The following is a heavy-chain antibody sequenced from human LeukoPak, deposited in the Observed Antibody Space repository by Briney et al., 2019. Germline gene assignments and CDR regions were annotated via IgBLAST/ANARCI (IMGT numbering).Heavy chain of an antibody. Sequence: GGSLRLSCAASGFTFSSYAMHWVRQAPGKGLEWVAVISYDGSNKYYADSVKGRFTISRDNSKNTLYLQMNSLRAEDTAVYYCANLETGFDPWGQGTLVTVSS. CDR1: GFTFSSYA. CDR3: ANLETGFDP. D-gene: IGHD1-14*01. V-gene: IGHV3-30*04. CDR2: ISYDGSNK. J-gene: IGHJ5*02.